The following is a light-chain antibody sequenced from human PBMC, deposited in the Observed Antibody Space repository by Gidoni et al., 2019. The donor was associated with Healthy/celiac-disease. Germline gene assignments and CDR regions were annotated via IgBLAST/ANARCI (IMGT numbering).Light chain of an antibody. CDR2: DAS. CDR3: QQRSNWPPVLT. J-gene: IGKJ4*01. CDR1: QSVSSY. Sequence: EIVLTQSPATLSLSPGERATLSCRASQSVSSYLAWYQQKPGQAPRLLIDDASNRATGIPARFSGSGSGTDFTITISSLEPEDFAVYYCQQRSNWPPVLTFGGGTKVEIK. V-gene: IGKV3-11*01.